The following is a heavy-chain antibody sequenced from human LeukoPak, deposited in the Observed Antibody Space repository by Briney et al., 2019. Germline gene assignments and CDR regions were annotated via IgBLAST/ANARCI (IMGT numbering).Heavy chain of an antibody. CDR1: GLAFSSYS. V-gene: IGHV3-30*04. CDR2: ISYDGSDE. D-gene: IGHD3-3*01. CDR3: ARDFTPEWFDIH. Sequence: GGSLRLSCVASGLAFSSYSMHWVRQAPGKGLEWVGVISYDGSDEYYTDSVKGRFTISRDNSKNTVYLQMNSLRADDTAVYYCARDFTPEWFDIHWGQGTLVTVT. J-gene: IGHJ4*02.